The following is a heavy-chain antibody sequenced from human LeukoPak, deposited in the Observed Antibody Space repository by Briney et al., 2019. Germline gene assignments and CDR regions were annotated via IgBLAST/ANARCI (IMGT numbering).Heavy chain of an antibody. J-gene: IGHJ2*01. D-gene: IGHD3-16*01. CDR2: IKLDGSLA. CDR1: GLTFSTYW. CDR3: VTGHYDSRMYFDL. V-gene: IGHV3-74*01. Sequence: GGSLILSCTASGLTFSTYWVHWVRQAPGKGLVWVSQIKLDGSLASYADSVKGRFTISRDNAKNTLYLQMNTLGTEDTAVYYCVTGHYDSRMYFDLWGRGTLVTVSS.